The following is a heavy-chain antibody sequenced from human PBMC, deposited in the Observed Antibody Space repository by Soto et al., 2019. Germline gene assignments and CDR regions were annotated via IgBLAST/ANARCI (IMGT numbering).Heavy chain of an antibody. J-gene: IGHJ6*02. CDR3: ARGCQWLVRKYYYGMDV. D-gene: IGHD6-19*01. CDR2: ISAYNGNT. CDR1: GYTFTSYG. Sequence: ASVKVSCKASGYTFTSYGISWVRQAPGQGLEWMGWISAYNGNTNYAQKLQGRVTMTTDTSTSTAYMELRSLRSDDTAVYYCARGCQWLVRKYYYGMDVWGQGTTVTVSS. V-gene: IGHV1-18*01.